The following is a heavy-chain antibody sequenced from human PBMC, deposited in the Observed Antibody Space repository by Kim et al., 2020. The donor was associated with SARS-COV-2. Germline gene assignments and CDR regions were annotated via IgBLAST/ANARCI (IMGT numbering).Heavy chain of an antibody. J-gene: IGHJ6*02. Sequence: ASVKVSCKASGYTFTGYYMHWVRQAPGQGLEWMGRINPNSGGTNYAQKFQGRVTMTRDTSISTAYMELSRLRSDDTAVYYCAIERVYGSGSYYYYYGMDVWGQGTTVTVSS. V-gene: IGHV1-2*06. CDR2: INPNSGGT. D-gene: IGHD3-10*01. CDR1: GYTFTGYY. CDR3: AIERVYGSGSYYYYYGMDV.